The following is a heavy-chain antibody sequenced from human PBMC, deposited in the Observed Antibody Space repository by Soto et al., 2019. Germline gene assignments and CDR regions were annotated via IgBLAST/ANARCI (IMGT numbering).Heavy chain of an antibody. CDR1: GDSVSSNSAA. V-gene: IGHV6-1*01. J-gene: IGHJ4*02. D-gene: IGHD6-19*01. CDR3: ARDSAYCSGWAFDC. CDR2: TYYRSKWYN. Sequence: PSQTLSLTCSISGDSVSSNSAAWNWIRQSPSRDLEWLGRTYYRSKWYNDYAVSVKSRITINPDTSKNQFSLQLNSVTPEDTAVYYWARDSAYCSGWAFDCWGQGTLVTVSS.